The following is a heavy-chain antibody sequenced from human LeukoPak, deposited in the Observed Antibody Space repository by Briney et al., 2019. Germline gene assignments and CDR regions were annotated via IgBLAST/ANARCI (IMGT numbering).Heavy chain of an antibody. V-gene: IGHV3-21*01. Sequence: PGGSLRLSCAASGFTFSSYSMNWVRQAPGKGLEWVSSISSSSYIYYADSVKGRFTISRDNAKNSLYLQMNSLRAEDTAVYYCARDRSDFWSGYYHNPYFDYWGQGTLVTVSS. CDR1: GFTFSSYS. CDR3: ARDRSDFWSGYYHNPYFDY. CDR2: ISSSSYI. D-gene: IGHD3-3*01. J-gene: IGHJ4*02.